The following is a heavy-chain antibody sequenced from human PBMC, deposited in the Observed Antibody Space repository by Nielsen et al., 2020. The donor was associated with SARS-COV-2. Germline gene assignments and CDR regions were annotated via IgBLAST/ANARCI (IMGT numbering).Heavy chain of an antibody. CDR1: GYTFTSYD. D-gene: IGHD3-22*01. CDR3: ARYYYDSSGCLDY. CDR2: IIPIFGTA. Sequence: SVKVSCKASGYTFTSYDINWVRQAPGQGLEWMGGIIPIFGTANYAQKFQGRVTITADESTSTAYMELSSLRSEDTAVYYCARYYYDSSGCLDYWGQGTLVTVSS. V-gene: IGHV1-69*13. J-gene: IGHJ4*02.